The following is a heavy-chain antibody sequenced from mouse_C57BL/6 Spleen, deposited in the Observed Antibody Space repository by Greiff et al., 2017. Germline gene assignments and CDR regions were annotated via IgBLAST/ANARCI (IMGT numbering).Heavy chain of an antibody. J-gene: IGHJ2*01. CDR1: GYTFTSYT. V-gene: IGHV1-4*01. Sequence: VQLVESGAELARPGASVKMSCKASGYTFTSYTMHWVKQRPGQGLEWIGYINPSSGYTKYNQKFKDKATLTADKSSSTAYMQLSSLTSEDSAVYYCAREAYYYGSSVDYWGQGTTLTVSS. CDR3: AREAYYYGSSVDY. CDR2: INPSSGYT. D-gene: IGHD1-1*01.